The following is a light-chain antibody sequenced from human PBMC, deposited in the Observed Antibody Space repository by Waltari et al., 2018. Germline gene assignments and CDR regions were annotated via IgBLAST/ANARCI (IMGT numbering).Light chain of an antibody. CDR1: QGASIN. CDR3: QHYNNWSGA. CDR2: DAS. V-gene: IGKV3-15*01. Sequence: EIVMTQSPATVSVSPGERATLSCRASQGASINLAWYQQKPGQAPRLLIYDASTRAIGIPARFSGSGSGTEFTLTISSLQSEDFAVYYCQHYNNWSGAFGPGTKVDVK. J-gene: IGKJ3*01.